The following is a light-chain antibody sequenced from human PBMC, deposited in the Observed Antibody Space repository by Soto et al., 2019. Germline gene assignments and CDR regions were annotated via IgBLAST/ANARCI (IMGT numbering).Light chain of an antibody. CDR1: QSISSW. J-gene: IGKJ2*01. V-gene: IGKV1-5*01. CDR3: QQYDSYSPPYT. CDR2: EAS. Sequence: DIQLTQSPSTLSASVGDRVIITCRASQSISSWLAWYQQKPGKAPKLLIYEASSLEGGVPSRFSGSGFGIEVTLTISSLQPDDFATYFCQQYDSYSPPYTFGQGTTLEIK.